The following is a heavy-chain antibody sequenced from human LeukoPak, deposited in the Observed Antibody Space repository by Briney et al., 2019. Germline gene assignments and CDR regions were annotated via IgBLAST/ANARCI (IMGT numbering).Heavy chain of an antibody. CDR1: GGSISSSNW. Sequence: SGTLSLTCAVSGGSISSSNWWSWVRQPPGKGLEWIGEIYHSGSTNYNLSLKSRVTISVDKSKNQFSLKLSSVTAADTAVYYCARVGYSGYDSHFDYWGQGTLVTVSS. CDR3: ARVGYSGYDSHFDY. V-gene: IGHV4-4*02. D-gene: IGHD5-12*01. J-gene: IGHJ4*02. CDR2: IYHSGST.